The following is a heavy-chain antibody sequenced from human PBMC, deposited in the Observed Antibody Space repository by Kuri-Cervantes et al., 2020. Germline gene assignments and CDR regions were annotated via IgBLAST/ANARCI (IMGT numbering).Heavy chain of an antibody. J-gene: IGHJ4*02. D-gene: IGHD2-15*01. V-gene: IGHV3-21*01. CDR2: ISGSSSLR. Sequence: GGSLRLSCEGSGFTFSRRTLNWVRQAPGKGLEWLSSISGSSSLRYYSDSVKGRFTISRDNAQNSVYLQLNSLRVDDTAVYYCAGGVCSGGSCYPDYWGQGTLVTVSS. CDR3: AGGVCSGGSCYPDY. CDR1: GFTFSRRT.